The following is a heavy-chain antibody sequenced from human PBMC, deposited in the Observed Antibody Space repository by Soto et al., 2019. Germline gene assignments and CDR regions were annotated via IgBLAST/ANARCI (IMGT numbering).Heavy chain of an antibody. V-gene: IGHV3-23*01. Sequence: EVRLLESGGGLVQPGGSLRLSCAASGFTFSTYAMSWVRQAPGKGLEWVSGISASGINTYYPDSVKGRFTISRDNSKNTLYLQIHNLRAEDTALYYCADGGEWSFNFVYWGLGTLVTVSS. CDR1: GFTFSTYA. CDR2: ISASGINT. CDR3: ADGGEWSFNFVY. D-gene: IGHD3-3*01. J-gene: IGHJ4*02.